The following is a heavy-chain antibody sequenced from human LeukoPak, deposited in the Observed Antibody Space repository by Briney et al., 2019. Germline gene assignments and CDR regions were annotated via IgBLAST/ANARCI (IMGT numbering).Heavy chain of an antibody. J-gene: IGHJ4*02. D-gene: IGHD3-9*01. CDR1: GYSFPTYW. CDR2: IDPSDSSS. Sequence: GESLKISCKASGYSFPTYWITRVRQMPGKGLEWMGRIDPSDSSSKYSPSFQGHVTISVDRSITTAYLQWNSLKASDTAMYYCARAGLTGEGDYWGQGTLVTVSS. CDR3: ARAGLTGEGDY. V-gene: IGHV5-10-1*01.